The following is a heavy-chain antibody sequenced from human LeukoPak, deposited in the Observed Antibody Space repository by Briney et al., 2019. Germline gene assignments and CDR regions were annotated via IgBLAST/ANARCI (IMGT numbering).Heavy chain of an antibody. CDR3: ARERRGIALFDY. J-gene: IGHJ4*02. V-gene: IGHV4-39*07. CDR2: IYYSGST. CDR1: GGSISSSSYY. Sequence: SETLSLTCTVSGGSISSSSYYWGWIRQPPGKGLEWIGSIYYSGSTYYNPSLKSRSTISVDTSKNQFSLKLSSVTAADTAVYYCARERRGIALFDYWGQGTLVTVSS. D-gene: IGHD2/OR15-2a*01.